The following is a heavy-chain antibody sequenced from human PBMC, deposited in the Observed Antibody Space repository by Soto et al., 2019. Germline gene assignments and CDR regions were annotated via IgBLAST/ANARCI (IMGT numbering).Heavy chain of an antibody. J-gene: IGHJ6*02. Sequence: SQTLSLTCAISGDSVSSNSAAWNWIRQSPSRGLEWLGRTYYRSKWYNDYAVSVKSRITINPDTSKNQFSLQLNSVTPEDTAVYYCARAPGYSSGWHTGGYYYYGMDVWGQGTTVTVSS. CDR3: ARAPGYSSGWHTGGYYYYGMDV. V-gene: IGHV6-1*01. CDR1: GDSVSSNSAA. CDR2: TYYRSKWYN. D-gene: IGHD6-19*01.